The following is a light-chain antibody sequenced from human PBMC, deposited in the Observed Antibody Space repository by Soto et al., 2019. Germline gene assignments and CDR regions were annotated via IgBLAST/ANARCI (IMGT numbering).Light chain of an antibody. V-gene: IGKV1-27*01. CDR3: QNYNSALLN. J-gene: IGKJ4*01. CDR2: SAS. Sequence: DIQMTQSPSSLSASVGDRVTITCRASQGISNYLVWYQQKPGKVPKVLIYSASTLQSGVPSRFSGSGSGTDFTLTVNNLQPEDVATYYCQNYNSALLNFGGGTKVEIK. CDR1: QGISNY.